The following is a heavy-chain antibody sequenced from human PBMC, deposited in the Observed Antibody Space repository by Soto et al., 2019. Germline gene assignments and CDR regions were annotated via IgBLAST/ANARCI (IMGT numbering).Heavy chain of an antibody. V-gene: IGHV1-2*04. Sequence: ASVKVSCKASGYTFTSYYMHWVRQAPGQGLEWMGWINPNSGGTNYAQKFQGWGTMTRDTSISTAYMELSRLRSDDTAVYFCARGEGGPRWGSIDYWGQGTPVTVSS. J-gene: IGHJ4*02. CDR3: ARGEGGPRWGSIDY. D-gene: IGHD2-21*01. CDR1: GYTFTSYY. CDR2: INPNSGGT.